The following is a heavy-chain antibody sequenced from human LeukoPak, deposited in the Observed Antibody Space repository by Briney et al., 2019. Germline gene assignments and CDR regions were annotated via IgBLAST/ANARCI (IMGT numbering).Heavy chain of an antibody. D-gene: IGHD3-10*01. CDR3: TTDLDYGSGRGI. Sequence: GGSLRLSCAASGFTFSSYAMSWVRQAPGKGLEWVGRIKSKTDGATTDYAAPVKGRFTISRDDSKNTLYLQMNSLKTEDTAVYYCTTDLDYGSGRGIWGQGTMVTVSS. V-gene: IGHV3-15*01. CDR2: IKSKTDGATT. J-gene: IGHJ3*02. CDR1: GFTFSSYA.